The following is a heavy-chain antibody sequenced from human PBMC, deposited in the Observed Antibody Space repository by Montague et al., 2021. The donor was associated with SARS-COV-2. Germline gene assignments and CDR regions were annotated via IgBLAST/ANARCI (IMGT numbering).Heavy chain of an antibody. V-gene: IGHV4-30-2*05. CDR3: ARNHSS. Sequence: RGTTYYNPSLKSRVTISVDTSKNPFSLKLRSVTSADTAVFYCARNHSSWGQGTPVTVSS. CDR2: RGTT. D-gene: IGHD1-14*01. J-gene: IGHJ5*02.